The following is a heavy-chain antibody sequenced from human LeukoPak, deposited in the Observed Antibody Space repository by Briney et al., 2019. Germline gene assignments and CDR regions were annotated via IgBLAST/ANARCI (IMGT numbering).Heavy chain of an antibody. CDR2: TRNSDNNM. V-gene: IGHV3-11*04. CDR3: ARDLSSSGWSFDY. D-gene: IGHD6-19*01. J-gene: IGHJ4*02. CDR1: GFTFSDYN. Sequence: GGSLRLSCAASGFTFSDYNMGWMRQAPGKGLEWVSYTRNSDNNMFYADSVKGRFTISRDNAKNTLFLQMNSLRAEDAAVYYCARDLSSSGWSFDYWGQGTLVTVSS.